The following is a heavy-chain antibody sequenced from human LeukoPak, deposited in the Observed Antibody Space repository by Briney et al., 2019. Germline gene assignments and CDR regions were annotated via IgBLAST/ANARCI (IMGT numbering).Heavy chain of an antibody. Sequence: GGSLRLSCAASGFTFSSYWMNWVRRAPGKGLVWVSRIASDGSSTTYADSVKGRFSISRDNAKNTLYLQMNSLRVEDTAVYYCARGRPHGNDYWGQGTLVTVSS. CDR3: ARGRPHGNDY. V-gene: IGHV3-74*01. CDR2: IASDGSST. D-gene: IGHD4-23*01. CDR1: GFTFSSYW. J-gene: IGHJ4*02.